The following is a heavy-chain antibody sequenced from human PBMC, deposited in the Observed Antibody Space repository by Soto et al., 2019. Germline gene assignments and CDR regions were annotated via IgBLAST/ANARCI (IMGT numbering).Heavy chain of an antibody. CDR3: ARDRDYYDSSGTTPYGMDV. J-gene: IGHJ6*02. CDR2: IIPIFGTA. V-gene: IGHV1-69*13. D-gene: IGHD3-22*01. CDR1: GGTFSSYA. Sequence: ASVKVSCKASGGTFSSYAISWVRQAPGQGLEWMGGIIPIFGTANYAQKFQGRVTITADESTSTAYMELSSLRSEDTAVYYCARDRDYYDSSGTTPYGMDVWGQGTTVTVSS.